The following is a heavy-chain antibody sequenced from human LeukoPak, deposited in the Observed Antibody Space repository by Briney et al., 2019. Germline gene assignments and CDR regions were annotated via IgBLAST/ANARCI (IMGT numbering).Heavy chain of an antibody. CDR3: AKDAEWYNWNRGAFDI. V-gene: IGHV3-30*18. CDR1: GFTFSSYG. Sequence: GGSLRLSCAASGFTFSSYGMHWVRQAPGKGLEWVAVISYDGSNKYYADSVRGRFTISRDNSKNTLYLQMNSLRAEDTAVYYCAKDAEWYNWNRGAFDIWGQGTMVTVSS. D-gene: IGHD1-20*01. J-gene: IGHJ3*02. CDR2: ISYDGSNK.